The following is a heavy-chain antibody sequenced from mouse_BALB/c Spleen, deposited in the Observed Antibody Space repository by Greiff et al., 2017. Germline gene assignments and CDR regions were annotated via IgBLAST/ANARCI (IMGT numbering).Heavy chain of an antibody. J-gene: IGHJ4*01. D-gene: IGHD2-3*01. CDR3: ARSEGYYDYAMDY. CDR2: ISSGSSTI. CDR1: GFTFSSFG. V-gene: IGHV5-17*02. Sequence: EVKVVESGGGLVQPGGSRKLSCAASGFTFSSFGMHWVRQAPEKGLEWVAYISSGSSTIYYADTVKGRFTISRDNPKNTLFLQMTSLRSEDTAMYYCARSEGYYDYAMDYWGQGTSVTVSS.